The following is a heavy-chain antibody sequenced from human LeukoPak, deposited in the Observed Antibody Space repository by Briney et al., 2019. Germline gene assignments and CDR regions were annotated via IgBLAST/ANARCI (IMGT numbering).Heavy chain of an antibody. J-gene: IGHJ5*02. CDR2: ISYDGSNK. CDR1: GFTFRTYG. Sequence: GGSLRLSCAASGFTFRTYGMHWVRQAPGKGLEWVAVISYDGSNKYYADSVKGRFTISRDNSKNTLYLQMNSLRAEDTAVYYCARGRTLGKILAANWFDPWGQGTLVTVSS. V-gene: IGHV3-30*03. D-gene: IGHD6-19*01. CDR3: ARGRTLGKILAANWFDP.